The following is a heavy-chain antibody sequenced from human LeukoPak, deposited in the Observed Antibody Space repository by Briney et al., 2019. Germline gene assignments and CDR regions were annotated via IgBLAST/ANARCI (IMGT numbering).Heavy chain of an antibody. CDR3: ARDGDYYDSSGYPPDAFDI. D-gene: IGHD3-22*01. CDR2: IYSGGST. V-gene: IGHV3-66*01. CDR1: GFTVSSNY. J-gene: IGHJ3*02. Sequence: GGSLRLSCAASGFTVSSNYMSWVRQALGKGLEWVSVIYSGGSTYYADSVKGRFTISRDNSKNTLYLQMNSLRAEDTAVYYCARDGDYYDSSGYPPDAFDIWGQGTMVTVSS.